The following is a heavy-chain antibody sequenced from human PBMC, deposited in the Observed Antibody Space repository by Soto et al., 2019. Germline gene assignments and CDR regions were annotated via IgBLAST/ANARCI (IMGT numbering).Heavy chain of an antibody. D-gene: IGHD1-26*01. J-gene: IGHJ4*02. CDR3: ARVDVKWELRPLYYFDY. V-gene: IGHV1-69*05. CDR1: GGTFSSYA. CDR2: IIPIFATA. Sequence: ASVKVSCKASGGTFSSYAISWVRQAPGQELEWLGGIIPIFATANYAQKFQGRVTITTDESTSTAYMELRSLRSEDTVVYYCARVDVKWELRPLYYFDYWGQGTLVTVSS.